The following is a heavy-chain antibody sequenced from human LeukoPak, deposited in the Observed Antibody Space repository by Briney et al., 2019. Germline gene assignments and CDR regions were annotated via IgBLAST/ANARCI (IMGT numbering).Heavy chain of an antibody. V-gene: IGHV1-18*01. D-gene: IGHD2-2*01. Sequence: GASVKVSCKASGGTFSSYAISWVRQAPGQGLEWMGWISAYNGNTNYAQKLQGRVTMTTDTSTSTAYMELRSLRSDDTAVYYCARDWLVQDIVVVPAVNDAFDIWGQGTMVTVSS. CDR3: ARDWLVQDIVVVPAVNDAFDI. J-gene: IGHJ3*02. CDR2: ISAYNGNT. CDR1: GGTFSSYA.